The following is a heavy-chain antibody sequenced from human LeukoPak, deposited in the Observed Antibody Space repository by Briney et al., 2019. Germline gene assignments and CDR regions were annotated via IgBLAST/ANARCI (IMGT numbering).Heavy chain of an antibody. CDR1: GGSFSGYY. J-gene: IGHJ4*02. Sequence: SETLSLTCAVYGGSFSGYYWSWIRQPPGKGLEWIGSIYYSGSTYYNPSLKSRVTISVDTSKNQFSLKLSSVTAADTAVYYCARHPYYYDSSGYCDYWGQGTLVTVSS. D-gene: IGHD3-22*01. CDR3: ARHPYYYDSSGYCDY. CDR2: IYYSGST. V-gene: IGHV4-34*01.